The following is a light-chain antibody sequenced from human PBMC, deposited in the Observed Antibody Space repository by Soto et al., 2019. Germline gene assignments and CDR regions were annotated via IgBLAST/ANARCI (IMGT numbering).Light chain of an antibody. J-gene: IGLJ1*01. Sequence: QSALTQRASVSGSPGQSITISCTGTSSDVGGYTHVSWYQQHPGKAPKLLISEVTSRPSGVSNRFSDSKSGNTASLTISGLQGEDEADYYCSSYTSSSTQVFGTGTKVTVL. CDR1: SSDVGGYTH. CDR3: SSYTSSSTQV. V-gene: IGLV2-14*01. CDR2: EVT.